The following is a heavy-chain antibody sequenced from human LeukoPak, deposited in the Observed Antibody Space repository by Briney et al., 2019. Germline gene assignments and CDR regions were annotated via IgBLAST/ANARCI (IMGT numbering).Heavy chain of an antibody. CDR2: TYGDNNA. D-gene: IGHD5-24*01. CDR3: ARTPNRDGYSHIDF. J-gene: IGHJ4*02. Sequence: PGGSLRPSCATSGFTFRRNYISWIRQAPGKGLEWVSITYGDNNAFYADSVKGRFTISRDNSRNTMYLQMDSLRADDTGVYFCARTPNRDGYSHIDFWGQGALVTVSS. V-gene: IGHV3-53*01. CDR1: GFTFRRNY.